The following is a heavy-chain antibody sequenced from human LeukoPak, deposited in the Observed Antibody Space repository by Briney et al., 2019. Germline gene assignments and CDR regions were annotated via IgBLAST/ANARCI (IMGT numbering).Heavy chain of an antibody. CDR3: AKSSDYYDAFDI. CDR1: GFTFDDYA. D-gene: IGHD1-26*01. Sequence: PGGSLRLSCAASGFTFDDYAMHWVRQAPGKGLEWVSGISWNSGSIGYADSVKGRFTISRDNAKNSLYLQMNSLRAEDMALYYCAKSSDYYDAFDIWGQGTMVTVSS. CDR2: ISWNSGSI. V-gene: IGHV3-9*03. J-gene: IGHJ3*02.